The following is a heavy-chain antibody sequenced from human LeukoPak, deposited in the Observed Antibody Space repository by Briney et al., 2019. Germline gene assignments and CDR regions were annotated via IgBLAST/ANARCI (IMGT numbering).Heavy chain of an antibody. D-gene: IGHD1-26*01. Sequence: GASVKVSCKASGYTFSDYYIHWVRQAPGQGLEWMGWINPNSGGTDYAQKFHGRVTMTRDTSISTAYMELSTLRSDDTAVYYCARGTRGSYSSIHDWGQGTLVTVSS. CDR2: INPNSGGT. CDR1: GYTFSDYY. CDR3: ARGTRGSYSSIHD. V-gene: IGHV1-2*02. J-gene: IGHJ4*02.